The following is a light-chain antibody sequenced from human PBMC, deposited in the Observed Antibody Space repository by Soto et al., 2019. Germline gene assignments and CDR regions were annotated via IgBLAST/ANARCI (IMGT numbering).Light chain of an antibody. CDR3: SSYAGSNTVT. V-gene: IGLV2-8*01. CDR1: SSDVGAYNY. CDR2: EVS. Sequence: QLVLTQPPSASGSPGQSVTISCTGTSSDVGAYNYVSWYQQHPGKAPKLMIYEVSKRPSGVPDRFSGSKSGNTASLTVSGLQPEDEADYYCSSYAGSNTVTFGGGTKVTVL. J-gene: IGLJ2*01.